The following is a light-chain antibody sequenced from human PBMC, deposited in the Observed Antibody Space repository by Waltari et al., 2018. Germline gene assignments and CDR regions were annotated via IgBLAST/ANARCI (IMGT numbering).Light chain of an antibody. J-gene: IGLJ3*02. CDR3: AAWDDSLKGWV. Sequence: QSVLTQPPSASGTPGQRVTISCSGGSSNIGTTPVNWYQQLPGTAPKPLIYTNNHRPAGVPDRFAGAKSGTSASLAISGLQVEDEADYYCAAWDDSLKGWVFGGGTKVTAL. V-gene: IGLV1-44*01. CDR2: TNN. CDR1: SSNIGTTP.